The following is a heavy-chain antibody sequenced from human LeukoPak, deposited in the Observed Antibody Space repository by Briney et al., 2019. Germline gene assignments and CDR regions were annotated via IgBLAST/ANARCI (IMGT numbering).Heavy chain of an antibody. J-gene: IGHJ4*02. CDR1: GYTFTGYY. D-gene: IGHD3-9*01. CDR2: INPNSGGT. CDR3: ARANYDILTGYYPAYFHDY. V-gene: IGHV1-2*02. Sequence: EASVKVSCKASGYTFTGYYMHWVRQAPGQGLEWMGWINPNSGGTNYAQKFQGRVTMTRDTSISTAYMELSRLRSGDTAVYYCARANYDILTGYYPAYFHDYWGQGTLVTVSS.